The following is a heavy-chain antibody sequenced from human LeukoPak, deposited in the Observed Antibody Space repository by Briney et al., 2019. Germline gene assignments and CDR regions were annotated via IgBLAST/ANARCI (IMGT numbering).Heavy chain of an antibody. CDR1: GFTFSSYA. Sequence: GGSLRLSCAASGFTFSSYAMSWVRQAPVKGLEWVSAISGSGGSTYYADSVKGRFTISRDNSKNTLYLQMNSLRAEDTAVYYCARGGYYYDSSGYYELTDYWGQGTLVTVSS. J-gene: IGHJ4*02. CDR3: ARGGYYYDSSGYYELTDY. CDR2: ISGSGGST. V-gene: IGHV3-23*01. D-gene: IGHD3-22*01.